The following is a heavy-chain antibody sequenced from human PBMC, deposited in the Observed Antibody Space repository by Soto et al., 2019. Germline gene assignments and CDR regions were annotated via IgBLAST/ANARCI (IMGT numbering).Heavy chain of an antibody. J-gene: IGHJ4*02. CDR1: GGSISSYY. CDR3: ARVSFYDILTGLFDY. CDR2: IYYSGST. Sequence: SETLSLTCTVSGGSISSYYWSWIRQPPGKGLEWIGYIYYSGSTNYNPSLKSRVTISVDTSKNQFSLKLSSVTAADTAVYYCARVSFYDILTGLFDYWGQGTLVTVSS. D-gene: IGHD3-9*01. V-gene: IGHV4-59*01.